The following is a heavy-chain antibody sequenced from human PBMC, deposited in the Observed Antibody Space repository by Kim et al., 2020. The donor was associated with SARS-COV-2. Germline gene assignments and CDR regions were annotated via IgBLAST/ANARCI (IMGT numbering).Heavy chain of an antibody. D-gene: IGHD1-26*01. V-gene: IGHV4-4*02. Sequence: SETLSLTCAVSGGSISSSNWWSWVRQPPGKGLEWIGEIYHSGSTNYNPSLKSRVTISVDKSKNQFSLKLSSVTAADTAVYYCARFRIVGTYYFDYWGQGTLVTVSS. CDR1: GGSISSSNW. CDR2: IYHSGST. J-gene: IGHJ4*02. CDR3: ARFRIVGTYYFDY.